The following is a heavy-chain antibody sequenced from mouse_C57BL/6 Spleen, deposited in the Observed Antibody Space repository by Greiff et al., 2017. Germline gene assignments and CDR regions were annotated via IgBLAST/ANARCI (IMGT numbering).Heavy chain of an antibody. CDR1: GYSITSGYY. V-gene: IGHV3-6*01. Sequence: EVKLVESGPGLVKPSQSLSLTCSVTGYSITSGYYWNWIRQFPGNKLEWMGYISYDGSNNYNPSLKNRISITRDTSKNQFFLKLNSVTTEDTATYYCAREGTMVTTGFAYWGQGTLVTVSA. J-gene: IGHJ3*01. CDR2: ISYDGSN. D-gene: IGHD2-2*01. CDR3: AREGTMVTTGFAY.